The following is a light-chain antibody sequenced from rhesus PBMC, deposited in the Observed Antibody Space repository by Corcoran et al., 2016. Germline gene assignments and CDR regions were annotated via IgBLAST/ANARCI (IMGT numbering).Light chain of an antibody. CDR2: NTN. CDR1: TGAVTNDNY. V-gene: IGLV7-76*01. Sequence: QAVVTQEPSLTVSPGGTVTLTCGSSTGAVTNDNYPHWFQQKPGQAPRGLIYNTNSKHSWTPARFSGSLAGGKAVLTVSNVEPEDEAEYYCLLYYSGTDVFGGGTKLTVL. J-gene: IGLJ6*01. CDR3: LLYYSGTDV.